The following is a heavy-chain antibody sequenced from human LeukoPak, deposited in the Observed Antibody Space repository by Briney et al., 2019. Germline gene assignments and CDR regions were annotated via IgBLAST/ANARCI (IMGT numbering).Heavy chain of an antibody. CDR1: GFTFNSYE. J-gene: IGHJ5*02. CDR2: ISTSGTTR. Sequence: PGGSLRLSCAAFGFTFNSYEMNWVRQAPGKGLEWVSYISTSGTTRTYADSVKGRFTISRDNAKNSLYLEMNSLRAEDTAVYYCAREGGYGDYWFDPWGQGTLVTVSS. V-gene: IGHV3-48*03. D-gene: IGHD4-17*01. CDR3: AREGGYGDYWFDP.